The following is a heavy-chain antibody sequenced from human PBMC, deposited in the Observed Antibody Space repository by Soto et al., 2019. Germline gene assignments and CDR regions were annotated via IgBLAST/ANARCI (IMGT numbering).Heavy chain of an antibody. D-gene: IGHD3-22*01. CDR1: GFTFSSYG. CDR2: IWYDGSNK. Sequence: PGGSLRLSCAASGFTFSSYGMHWVRQAPGKGLEWVAVIWYDGSNKYYADSVKGRFTISRDNSKNTLYLQMNSLRAEDTAVYYCARGYYYDSSDPYWGQGTLVTVSS. CDR3: ARGYYYDSSDPY. V-gene: IGHV3-33*01. J-gene: IGHJ4*02.